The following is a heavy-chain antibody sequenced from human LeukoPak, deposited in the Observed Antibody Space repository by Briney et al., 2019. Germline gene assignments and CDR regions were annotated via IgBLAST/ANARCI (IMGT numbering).Heavy chain of an antibody. CDR3: ARAQYCSGGSGPLAEYFQH. CDR1: GFTFSSYS. CDR2: ISSSSSYI. Sequence: GGSLRLSCAASGFTFSSYSMNWVRQAPGKGLEWVSSISSSSSYIYYADSVKGRFTISRDNAKNSLYLQMNSLRAEDTAVYYCARAQYCSGGSGPLAEYFQHWGQGTLVTVSS. V-gene: IGHV3-21*01. J-gene: IGHJ1*01. D-gene: IGHD2-15*01.